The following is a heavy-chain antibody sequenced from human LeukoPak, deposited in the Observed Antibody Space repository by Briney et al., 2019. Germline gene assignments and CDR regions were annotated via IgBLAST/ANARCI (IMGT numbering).Heavy chain of an antibody. D-gene: IGHD2-2*01. J-gene: IGHJ3*02. CDR3: ARLASCSHMWCAFDI. V-gene: IGHV1-18*01. CDR1: GYTFTSYG. Sequence: ASVKVSCKASGYTFTSYGISWVRQAPGQGREWMGWISAYNGNTNYAQKLQGRVTMTTDTSTSTAYMELRSLRSDDTAVYYCARLASCSHMWCAFDIWGQGTMVTVSS. CDR2: ISAYNGNT.